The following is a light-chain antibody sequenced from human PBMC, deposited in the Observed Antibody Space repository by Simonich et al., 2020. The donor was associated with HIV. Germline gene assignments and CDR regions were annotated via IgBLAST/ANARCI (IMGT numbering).Light chain of an antibody. CDR3: PLT. CDR1: QSVLYRSNNKNY. J-gene: IGKJ4*01. V-gene: IGKV4-1*01. CDR2: WAS. Sequence: DIVMTQSPDSLAVSLGERATINCKSSQSVLYRSNNKNYLAWYQQKPGQPPKLLIYWASTRESGVPDRFSGSGSETDFTLTISSLQAEDVAVYSTPLTFGGGTKVEIK.